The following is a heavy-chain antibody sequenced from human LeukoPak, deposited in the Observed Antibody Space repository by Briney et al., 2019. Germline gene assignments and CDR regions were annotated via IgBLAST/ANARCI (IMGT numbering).Heavy chain of an antibody. D-gene: IGHD2-8*01. CDR3: ARESYSGVSYYYYYYMDV. CDR2: IRYDGSNK. CDR1: GFTFSSYG. Sequence: GGSLRLSCAASGFTFSSYGMHWVRQAPGKGLEWVAFIRYDGSNKYYADPVKGRFTISRDNSKNTLYLQMNSLRTEDTAVYYCARESYSGVSYYYYYYMDVWGKGTTVTVSS. J-gene: IGHJ6*03. V-gene: IGHV3-30*02.